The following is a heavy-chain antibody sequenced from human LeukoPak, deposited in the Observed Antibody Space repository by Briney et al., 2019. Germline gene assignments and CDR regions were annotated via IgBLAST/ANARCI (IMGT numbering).Heavy chain of an antibody. CDR1: GFTFSSYG. CDR3: AKDIHRSQSFGVVIILD. D-gene: IGHD3-3*01. V-gene: IGHV3-33*03. CDR2: IWYDGSNK. Sequence: PGRSLRLSCAASGFTFSSYGMHWVRQAPGKGLEWVAVIWYDGSNKYYADSVKGRFTISRDNAKNSLYLQMNSLRAEDTALYYCAKDIHRSQSFGVVIILDWGQGTLVTVSS. J-gene: IGHJ4*02.